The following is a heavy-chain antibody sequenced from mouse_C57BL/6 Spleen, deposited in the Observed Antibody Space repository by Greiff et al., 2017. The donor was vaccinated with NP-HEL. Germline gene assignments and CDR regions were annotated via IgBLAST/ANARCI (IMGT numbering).Heavy chain of an antibody. CDR3: ASNYDGSSLAY. D-gene: IGHD1-1*01. J-gene: IGHJ3*01. Sequence: QVQLQQPGAELVKPGASVKMSCKASGYTFTSYWITWVKQRPGQGLEWIGDIYPGSGSTNYNEKFKSKATLTVDTSSSTAYMQLSSLTAEASAVYYGASNYDGSSLAYWGQGTLVTVSA. CDR2: IYPGSGST. CDR1: GYTFTSYW. V-gene: IGHV1-55*01.